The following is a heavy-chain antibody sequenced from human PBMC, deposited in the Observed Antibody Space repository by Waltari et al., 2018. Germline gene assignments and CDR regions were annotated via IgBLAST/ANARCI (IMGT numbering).Heavy chain of an antibody. D-gene: IGHD6-19*01. V-gene: IGHV3-43*01. CDR1: GFTFDDYT. CDR2: ISWDGGST. CDR3: AKDRAGQWLVPAAFDY. Sequence: EVQLVESGGVVVQPGGSLRLSCAASGFTFDDYTMHWVRQAPGKGLEWVSLISWDGGSTYYADSVKGRFTISRDNSKNSLYLQMNSLRTEDTALYYCAKDRAGQWLVPAAFDYWGQRTLVTVSS. J-gene: IGHJ4*02.